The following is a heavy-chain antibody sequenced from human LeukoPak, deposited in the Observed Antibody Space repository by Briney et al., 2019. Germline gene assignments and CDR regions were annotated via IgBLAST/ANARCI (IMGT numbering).Heavy chain of an antibody. J-gene: IGHJ6*02. D-gene: IGHD4-11*01. V-gene: IGHV4-34*01. CDR1: GGSFSGQY. CDR3: ARDRYSNSFYYYYAMDV. Sequence: SETLSLTCAVFGGSFSGQYWSWIRQPPGKGLEWIGEINHRGSTTYNPSLKSRVTISVDTSKSQFSLKVRSMTAADTAVYYCARDRYSNSFYYYYAMDVWGQGTTVTVSS. CDR2: INHRGST.